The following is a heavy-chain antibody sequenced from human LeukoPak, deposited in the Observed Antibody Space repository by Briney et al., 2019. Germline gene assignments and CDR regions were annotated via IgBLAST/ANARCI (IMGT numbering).Heavy chain of an antibody. Sequence: GGSLRLSCAASGFTFSSYSMNWVRQAPGKGLEWVSSISSSSSYIYYADSVKGRFTISRDNAKNSLYLQMNSLRAEDTAVYYCARGHCSGGSCYLYDYWGQGTLVTVSS. CDR1: GFTFSSYS. CDR3: ARGHCSGGSCYLYDY. J-gene: IGHJ4*02. V-gene: IGHV3-21*01. D-gene: IGHD2-15*01. CDR2: ISSSSSYI.